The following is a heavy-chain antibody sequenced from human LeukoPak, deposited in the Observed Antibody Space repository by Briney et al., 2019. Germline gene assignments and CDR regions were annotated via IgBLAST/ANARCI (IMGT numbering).Heavy chain of an antibody. D-gene: IGHD4-23*01. CDR3: AKDTGGNGAYFYAMDV. Sequence: GGSLRLSCVGSGFAFHNYAMPWVRRPPGKGLEWVSAINWNSDTKAYADGVKGRFTIPIDRARNSLYLQMDSLRPEDTALYYCAKDTGGNGAYFYAMDVWGQGTSVTVSS. CDR2: INWNSDTK. J-gene: IGHJ6*02. CDR1: GFAFHNYA. V-gene: IGHV3-9*01.